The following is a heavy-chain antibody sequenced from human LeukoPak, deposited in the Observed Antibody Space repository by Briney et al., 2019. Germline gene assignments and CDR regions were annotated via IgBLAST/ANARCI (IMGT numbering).Heavy chain of an antibody. Sequence: GGSLRLSCAASGFTFSDYYMSWIRQAPGKGLEWVSYISSSGSTIYYADSVKGRFTISRDNAKNSLYLQMNSLRAEDTAVYYCARDGPYDYVWGSYRHYYYGMDVWGQGTTVTVSS. CDR3: ARDGPYDYVWGSYRHYYYGMDV. CDR2: ISSSGSTI. CDR1: GFTFSDYY. V-gene: IGHV3-11*01. D-gene: IGHD3-16*02. J-gene: IGHJ6*02.